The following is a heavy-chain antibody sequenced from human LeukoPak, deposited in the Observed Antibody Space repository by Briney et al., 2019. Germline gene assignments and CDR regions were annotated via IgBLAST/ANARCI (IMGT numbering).Heavy chain of an antibody. J-gene: IGHJ3*02. D-gene: IGHD3-22*01. CDR3: ARAGHVITMIVVLDAFDI. CDR1: GFTFSRYG. Sequence: PGRSLRLSCAASGFTFSRYGMHWVRQAPGKGLEWVAVIWYDGSNKYYAESVKGRFTISRDNAKSSLYLQMNTLRAEDTAVYYCARAGHVITMIVVLDAFDIWGQGAMVTVSS. CDR2: IWYDGSNK. V-gene: IGHV3-33*01.